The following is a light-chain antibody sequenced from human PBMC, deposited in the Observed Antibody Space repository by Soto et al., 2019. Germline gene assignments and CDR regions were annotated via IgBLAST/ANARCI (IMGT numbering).Light chain of an antibody. CDR3: QSYDSSLTTFV. J-gene: IGLJ1*01. CDR2: GDY. V-gene: IGLV1-40*01. Sequence: QSVVTHPPSVSGPPTQRFAISCTGTSPNSAAEYDLHWYHQLPGTAPKRVIYGDYNRPSGVPDRFSGSKSGTSASLAITGLQPEDEADYYCQSYDSSLTTFVFGTGTKVTVL. CDR1: SPNSAAEYD.